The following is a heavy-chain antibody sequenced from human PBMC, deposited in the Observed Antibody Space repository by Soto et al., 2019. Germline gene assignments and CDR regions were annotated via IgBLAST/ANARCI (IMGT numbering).Heavy chain of an antibody. D-gene: IGHD2-2*01. Sequence: GGALGLSCAASGFTFSIYAMSWVRQAPGKGLEWVSSIRAGGDNTYYADSVKGRFTISRDNSKSTLYLQANSLRAEDTDVYYCAKHQPSWATQAAFDYWGQGTLVTVSS. J-gene: IGHJ4*02. CDR1: GFTFSIYA. V-gene: IGHV3-23*01. CDR3: AKHQPSWATQAAFDY. CDR2: IRAGGDNT.